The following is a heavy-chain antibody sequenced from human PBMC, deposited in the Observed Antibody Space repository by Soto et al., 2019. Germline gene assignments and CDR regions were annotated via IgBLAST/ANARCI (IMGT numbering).Heavy chain of an antibody. D-gene: IGHD4-17*01. J-gene: IGHJ6*04. CDR1: GGSISSSSYY. CDR2: IYYSGST. CDR3: ARKGPLYGDYRRYYYYAMDV. Sequence: SETLSLTCTGSGGSISSSSYYWGWIRQPPGKGLEWIGSIYYSGSTYYNPSLKSPVTISVDTSKNQFSLKLSSVTAADTAVYYCARKGPLYGDYRRYYYYAMDVWGKGTTVT. V-gene: IGHV4-39*01.